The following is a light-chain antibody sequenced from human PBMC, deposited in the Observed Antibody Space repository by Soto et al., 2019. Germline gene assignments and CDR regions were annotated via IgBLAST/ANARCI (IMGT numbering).Light chain of an antibody. V-gene: IGKV1-33*01. CDR2: DAS. CDR1: QDIDNY. Sequence: DIQMTQSPSSLSASVRDRVTITCQASQDIDNYLNWYQQEPGKAPKLLINDASNLETGVPSRFSGSGSGTDFTFTISSLQPEDIATYYCQQYDNLPTFGQGTKLEIK. CDR3: QQYDNLPT. J-gene: IGKJ2*01.